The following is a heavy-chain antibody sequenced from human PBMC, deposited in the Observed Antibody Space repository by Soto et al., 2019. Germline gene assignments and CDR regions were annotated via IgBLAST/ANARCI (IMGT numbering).Heavy chain of an antibody. J-gene: IGHJ4*02. D-gene: IGHD3-3*01. Sequence: SETLSLTCTVSGGSINNYYWNWIRQPPGKGLEWIGYMYYSGSTNYNPSLKSRVTISVDTSKNQFSLNLRSVTAADTAVYYCARGSYYDALCFDSWGQGTPVTVSS. CDR2: MYYSGST. CDR1: GGSINNYY. CDR3: ARGSYYDALCFDS. V-gene: IGHV4-59*08.